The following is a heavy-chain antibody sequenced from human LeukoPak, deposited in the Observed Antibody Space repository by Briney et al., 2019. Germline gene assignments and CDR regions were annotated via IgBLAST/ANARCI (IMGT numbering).Heavy chain of an antibody. D-gene: IGHD3-10*01. CDR1: GGSVSSGDYY. J-gene: IGHJ5*02. Sequence: KPSETLSLTCTVSGGSVSSGDYYWTWIRQPAGKGLEWIGLIYTPGSPSYNPSLKSRVTISVDTSTNQFSLKLTSVSAADTAVYYCARDRGTTTARGVPSWFDPWGQGILVTVSS. CDR2: IYTPGSP. CDR3: ARDRGTTTARGVPSWFDP. V-gene: IGHV4-61*02.